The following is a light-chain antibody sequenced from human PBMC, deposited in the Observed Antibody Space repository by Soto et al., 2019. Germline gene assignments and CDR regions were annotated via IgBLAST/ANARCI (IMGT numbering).Light chain of an antibody. Sequence: EIVLTQSPATLSLSPGERATLSCRASQSVSSYLAWYQQKSGQAPRLLIYDASNRATGIPARSSGSGSGTDFTLTISSLEPEDFAVYYCQQRSNWPAITFGQGTRLEIK. CDR3: QQRSNWPAIT. CDR1: QSVSSY. V-gene: IGKV3-11*01. J-gene: IGKJ5*01. CDR2: DAS.